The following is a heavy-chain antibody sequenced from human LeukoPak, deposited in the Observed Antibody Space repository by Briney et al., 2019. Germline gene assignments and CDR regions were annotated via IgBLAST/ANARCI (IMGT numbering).Heavy chain of an antibody. Sequence: SETLSLTCIVSGGSFINYYLSWIRQPPGKGLEWIGEINHSGSTNHNPSLRSRVTFSLDTSKTQFSLKVGSLTAADTAIYYCARAGVYGDYDVWGQGTTVTVS. CDR3: ARAGVYGDYDV. CDR1: GGSFINYY. CDR2: INHSGST. V-gene: IGHV4-34*01. D-gene: IGHD4-17*01. J-gene: IGHJ6*02.